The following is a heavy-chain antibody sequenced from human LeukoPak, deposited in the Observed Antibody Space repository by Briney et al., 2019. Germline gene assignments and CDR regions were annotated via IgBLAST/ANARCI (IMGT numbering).Heavy chain of an antibody. Sequence: GGSLRLSCAASGFTFSSYSMNWVRQAPGKGLEWVSSISSSSSYIYYADSVKGRFTISRDNAKNSLYLQMNSLRAEDTAVYYCARDFPNAPRASPFDYWGQGTLVTVSP. CDR2: ISSSSSYI. J-gene: IGHJ4*02. CDR3: ARDFPNAPRASPFDY. D-gene: IGHD2-2*01. V-gene: IGHV3-21*01. CDR1: GFTFSSYS.